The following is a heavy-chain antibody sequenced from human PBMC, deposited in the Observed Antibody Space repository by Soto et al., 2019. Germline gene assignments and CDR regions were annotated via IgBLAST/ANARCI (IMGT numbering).Heavy chain of an antibody. V-gene: IGHV3-30-3*01. Sequence: GGSLRLSCAASGVTLSSYTLHCVRQAPGKGLEWVALISYDGSNKYYADSVKGRFTISRDNSKNTLYLQMNSLRPEDTALFYCARGPYDFWSGYIADAFDVWDQGIMGTVS. CDR2: ISYDGSNK. D-gene: IGHD3-3*01. CDR3: ARGPYDFWSGYIADAFDV. J-gene: IGHJ3*01. CDR1: GVTLSSYT.